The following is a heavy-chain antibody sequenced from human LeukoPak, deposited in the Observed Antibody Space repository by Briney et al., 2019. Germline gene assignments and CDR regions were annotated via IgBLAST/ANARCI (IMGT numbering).Heavy chain of an antibody. CDR2: IIPIFGTA. V-gene: IGHV1-69*01. CDR3: ARDAARFLEWLHNAFDI. Sequence: ASVKVSCKASGGTFSSYAISWVRQAPGQGLEWMGGIIPIFGTANYAQKFQGRVTITADESTSTAYMELSSLRSEDTAVYYCARDAARFLEWLHNAFDIWGQGTMVTVSS. CDR1: GGTFSSYA. D-gene: IGHD3-3*01. J-gene: IGHJ3*02.